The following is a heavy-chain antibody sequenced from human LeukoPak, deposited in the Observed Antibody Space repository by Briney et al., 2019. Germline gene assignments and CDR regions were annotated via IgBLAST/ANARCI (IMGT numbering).Heavy chain of an antibody. D-gene: IGHD6-13*01. J-gene: IGHJ6*02. CDR2: IYHSGST. V-gene: IGHV4-38-2*02. Sequence: SETLSLTCTVSGYSISSGYYWGWIRQPPGKGLEWIGSIYHSGSTYYNPSLKSRVTISVDTSKNQFSLKLSSVTAADTAVYYCAGGIAAAGGEYYYYYGMDVWGQGTTVTVSS. CDR1: GYSISSGYY. CDR3: AGGIAAAGGEYYYYYGMDV.